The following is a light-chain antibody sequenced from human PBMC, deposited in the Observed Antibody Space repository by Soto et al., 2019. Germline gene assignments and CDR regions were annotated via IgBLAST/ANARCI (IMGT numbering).Light chain of an antibody. Sequence: DIQMTQSPSTLSASVGDRVTITCRVSQSISSWLAWYQQKPGKAPKLLSYKASSLESGVPSRFSGSGSGTEFTLTISSLQPDDFATYYCHQYRFYHTFGGGTKVEIK. CDR1: QSISSW. V-gene: IGKV1-5*03. J-gene: IGKJ4*01. CDR3: HQYRFYHT. CDR2: KAS.